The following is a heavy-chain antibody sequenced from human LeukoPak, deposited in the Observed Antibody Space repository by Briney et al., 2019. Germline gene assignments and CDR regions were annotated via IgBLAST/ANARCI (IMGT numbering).Heavy chain of an antibody. CDR1: GFTFSNAW. CDR3: ATDFYDTT. V-gene: IGHV3-15*07. Sequence: GGSLRLSCATSGFTFSNAWMNWVRQAPGKGLEWVGRIRSNSDGGTIDYAAPVKGRFALSRDDSKNTLYLQMNSLQTEDTAVYYCATDFYDTTWGQGTLVTVSS. J-gene: IGHJ5*02. CDR2: IRSNSDGGTI. D-gene: IGHD3-22*01.